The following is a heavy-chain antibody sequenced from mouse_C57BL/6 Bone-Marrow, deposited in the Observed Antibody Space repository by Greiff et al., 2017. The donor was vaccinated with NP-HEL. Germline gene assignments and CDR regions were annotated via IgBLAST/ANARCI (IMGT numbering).Heavy chain of an antibody. CDR2: ISNLAYSI. V-gene: IGHV5-15*01. CDR3: ARSGITGFAY. J-gene: IGHJ3*01. D-gene: IGHD1-1*01. Sequence: EVMLVESGGGLVQPGGSLKLSCAASGFTFSDYGMAWVRQAPRKGPEWVAFISNLAYSIYSADTVTGRFTIARENAKHTLYLEMSSLRSEDTAMYYCARSGITGFAYWGQGTLVTVSA. CDR1: GFTFSDYG.